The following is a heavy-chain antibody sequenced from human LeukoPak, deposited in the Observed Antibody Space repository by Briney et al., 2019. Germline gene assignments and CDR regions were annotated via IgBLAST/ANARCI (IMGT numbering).Heavy chain of an antibody. V-gene: IGHV4-34*01. CDR1: GGSFSGYY. J-gene: IGHJ4*02. CDR2: INHSGST. Sequence: SETLSLTCAVYGGSFSGYYWSWLRQPPGKGLEWIGEINHSGSTNYNPSLKSGVTISVDTSKNQFSLKLSSVTAADTAVYYCARPSRRWLQLCYFVYWGEGTLVTVSS. D-gene: IGHD5-24*01. CDR3: ARPSRRWLQLCYFVY.